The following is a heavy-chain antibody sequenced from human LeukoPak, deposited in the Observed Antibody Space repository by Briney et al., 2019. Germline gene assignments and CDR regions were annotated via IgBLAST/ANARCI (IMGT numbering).Heavy chain of an antibody. D-gene: IGHD4-23*01. Sequence: PSETLSLTCTVSGGSISSYYWSWIRQPAGKGLEWIGRIYTSGSNNYNPSLKSRVTISVDTSKNQFSLKLSSVTAADTAMYYCAREVADCGGYYYYHYMDVWGKGTTVTIS. CDR1: GGSISSYY. V-gene: IGHV4-4*07. CDR2: IYTSGSN. CDR3: AREVADCGGYYYYHYMDV. J-gene: IGHJ6*03.